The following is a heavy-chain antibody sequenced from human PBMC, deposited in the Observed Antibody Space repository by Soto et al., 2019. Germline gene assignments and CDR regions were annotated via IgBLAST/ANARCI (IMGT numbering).Heavy chain of an antibody. J-gene: IGHJ5*02. CDR3: ARARARHSSGLPSFDP. D-gene: IGHD3-22*01. V-gene: IGHV4-59*02. CDR1: GGSVSNYY. CDR2: IYYTGTH. Sequence: SETLSLTCSVSGGSVSNYYWSWVRQPPGKRLEWIGYIYYTGTHDYNPSLRGRATISVDTSKDQFSLKLTSVTAAYTAVYYCARARARHSSGLPSFDPWGQGILLTVSS.